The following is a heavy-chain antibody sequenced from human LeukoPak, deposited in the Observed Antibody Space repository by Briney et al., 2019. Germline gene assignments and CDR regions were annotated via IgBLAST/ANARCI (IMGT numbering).Heavy chain of an antibody. J-gene: IGHJ6*02. CDR1: GGSISSSSYY. D-gene: IGHD2-2*01. Sequence: SETLSLTCTVSGGSISSSSYYWGRIRQPPGKGLEWIGSIYYSGSTYYNPALKSRVTISVDTSNNQYSLKLSTVTAADTAVYYCARTYCSTTSCYRHYYYYYGMDVWGQGTTVTVSS. CDR3: ARTYCSTTSCYRHYYYYYGMDV. CDR2: IYYSGST. V-gene: IGHV4-39*01.